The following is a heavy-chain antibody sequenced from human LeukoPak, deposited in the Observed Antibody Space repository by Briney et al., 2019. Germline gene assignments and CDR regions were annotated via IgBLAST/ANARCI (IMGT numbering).Heavy chain of an antibody. V-gene: IGHV3-21*01. D-gene: IGHD2-2*01. CDR3: ARVPAAN. Sequence: GGSLRLSCAASGFTLSSYSMNWVRQAPGKGLEWVSSISSSSYIYYADSVKGRFTISRDNAKNSLYLQMNGLRAEDTAVYYCARVPAANWGQGTLVTVSS. J-gene: IGHJ4*02. CDR1: GFTLSSYS. CDR2: ISSSSYI.